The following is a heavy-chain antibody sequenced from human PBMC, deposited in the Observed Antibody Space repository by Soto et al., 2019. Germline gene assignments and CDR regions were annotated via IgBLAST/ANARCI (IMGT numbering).Heavy chain of an antibody. CDR3: ARVVGYSSSWYERYFDY. D-gene: IGHD6-13*01. Sequence: SETLSLTCTVSGGTITSYHWNWIRQLPGKGLEWIGYIYYSGTTYYNPSLKSRVIISVDTSKNQFSLKLTSVTAADTAVYYCARVVGYSSSWYERYFDYWGQGTLVTVSS. CDR2: IYYSGTT. V-gene: IGHV4-59*08. CDR1: GGTITSYH. J-gene: IGHJ4*02.